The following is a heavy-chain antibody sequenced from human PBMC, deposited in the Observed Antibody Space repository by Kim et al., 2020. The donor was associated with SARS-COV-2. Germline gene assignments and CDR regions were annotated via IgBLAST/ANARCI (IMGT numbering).Heavy chain of an antibody. CDR1: GFTFSSYG. Sequence: GGSLRLSCAASGFTFSSYGMHWVRQAPGKGLEWVAVIWYDGSNKYYADSVKGRFTISRDNSKNTLYLQMNSLRAEDTTVYYCAKEARYCTGGVCLGYFITWEFAYWGQGTLVTVSS. CDR2: IWYDGSNK. V-gene: IGHV3-33*06. D-gene: IGHD2-8*02. CDR3: AKEARYCTGGVCLGYFITWEFAY. J-gene: IGHJ4*02.